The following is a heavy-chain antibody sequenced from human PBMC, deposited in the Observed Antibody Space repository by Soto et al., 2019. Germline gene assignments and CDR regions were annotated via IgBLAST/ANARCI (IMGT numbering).Heavy chain of an antibody. D-gene: IGHD4-17*01. Sequence: QVQLVQSGAEVKKPGSSVRVSCKASGGTLSNYGISWVRQAPGQGLEWMGGTIPVFGTANYAQKCQGRVTITGDEYKSTVYMDVTSLRSEDTAVSYCSRGDATKIVVTTYYAMDLLGQGTTVSISS. CDR2: TIPVFGTA. J-gene: IGHJ6*02. V-gene: IGHV1-69*12. CDR1: GGTLSNYG. CDR3: SRGDATKIVVTTYYAMDL.